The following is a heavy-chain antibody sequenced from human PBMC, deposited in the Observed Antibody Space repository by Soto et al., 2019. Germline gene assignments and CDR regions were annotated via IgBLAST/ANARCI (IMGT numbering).Heavy chain of an antibody. Sequence: GGSLRLSCAASGFTFSSYSMNWVRQAPGKGLEWVSSISSSSSYIYYADSVKGRFTISRDNAKNSLYLQMNSLRAEDTAVYYCARDQTPYRAAPPWYYGMDVWGQGTTGTVS. D-gene: IGHD6-6*01. CDR2: ISSSSSYI. CDR1: GFTFSSYS. V-gene: IGHV3-21*01. J-gene: IGHJ6*02. CDR3: ARDQTPYRAAPPWYYGMDV.